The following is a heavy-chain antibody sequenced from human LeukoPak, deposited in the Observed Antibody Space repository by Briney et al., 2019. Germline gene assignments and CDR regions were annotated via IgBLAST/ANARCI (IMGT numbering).Heavy chain of an antibody. CDR2: ISMNVQTT. J-gene: IGHJ4*02. CDR3: VRERLERRTSIDY. D-gene: IGHD1-1*01. Sequence: QPGGSLTLSCPASGFPFTSHVMHWAGRAPGKGLQYVSGISMNVQTTYYAGSVKGRFTISRDSSKNTVYLQMNSLTAEDTAVYYCVRERLERRTSIDYWGQGTLVSVSS. V-gene: IGHV3-64D*06. CDR1: GFPFTSHV.